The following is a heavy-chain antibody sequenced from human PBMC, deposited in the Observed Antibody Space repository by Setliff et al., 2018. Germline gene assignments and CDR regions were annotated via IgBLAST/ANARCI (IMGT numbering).Heavy chain of an antibody. J-gene: IGHJ6*03. V-gene: IGHV1-46*01. CDR2: INPSGGST. CDR3: ASSSVGDYGGNPGWNNYYYYMDV. Sequence: ASVKVSCKASGYTFTSYYMHWVRQAPGQGLEWMGIINPSGGSTSYAQKFQGRVTMTRDTSTSTVYMELSSLRSEDTAVYYCASSSVGDYGGNPGWNNYYYYMDVWGKGTTVTVSS. D-gene: IGHD4-17*01. CDR1: GYTFTSYY.